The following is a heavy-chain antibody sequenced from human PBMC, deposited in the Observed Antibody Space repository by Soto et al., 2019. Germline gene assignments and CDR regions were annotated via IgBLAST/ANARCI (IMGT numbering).Heavy chain of an antibody. CDR1: GFSLSTSGVG. V-gene: IGHV2-5*02. CDR3: AHLPWKQLWPRAPAVY. CDR2: IYWDDDK. D-gene: IGHD5-18*01. Sequence: SGPTLVNPTQTLTLTCTFSGFSLSTSGVGVGWIRQPPGKALEWLGIIYWDDDKRYRPSLKSRLTITKDTSKNQLVLTMTNMDPVDTATYYCAHLPWKQLWPRAPAVYWGQGTPVTVSS. J-gene: IGHJ4*02.